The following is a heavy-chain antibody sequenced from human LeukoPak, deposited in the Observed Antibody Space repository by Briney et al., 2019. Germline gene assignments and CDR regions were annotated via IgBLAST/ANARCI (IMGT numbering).Heavy chain of an antibody. D-gene: IGHD3-3*01. J-gene: IGHJ4*02. CDR2: IYYSGST. Sequence: SETLSLTCTVSGGSISSYYWSWIRQPPGKGLEWIGYIYYSGSTNYNLSLKSRVTISVDTSKNQFSLKLSSVTAADTAVYYCARHPWSGYYRTFDYWGQGTLVTVSS. V-gene: IGHV4-59*08. CDR3: ARHPWSGYYRTFDY. CDR1: GGSISSYY.